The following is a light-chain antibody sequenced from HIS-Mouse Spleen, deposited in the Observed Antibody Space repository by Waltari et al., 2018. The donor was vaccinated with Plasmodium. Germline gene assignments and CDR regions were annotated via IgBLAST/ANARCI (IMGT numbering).Light chain of an antibody. J-gene: IGLJ3*02. Sequence: SYELTQPPSVSVSPGQTARITCYGDALPKKYAYWYQQKSGQAPVLVIYEDSKRPVGIPARFSCSSSGTMSTLTISGAQVEDEADYYCYSTDSSGNHRVFGGGTKLTVL. CDR2: EDS. CDR3: YSTDSSGNHRV. CDR1: ALPKKY. V-gene: IGLV3-10*01.